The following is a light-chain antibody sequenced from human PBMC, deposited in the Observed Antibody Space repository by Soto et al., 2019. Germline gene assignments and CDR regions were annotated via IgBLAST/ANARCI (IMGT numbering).Light chain of an antibody. J-gene: IGKJ2*01. CDR3: QHYGSAVYT. V-gene: IGKV3-20*01. CDR1: QSVGSNY. CDR2: GAF. Sequence: DIVLTQSPGTLSLSPGERATLSCRASQSVGSNYLAWYQQKPGQAPRLLISGAFSRATGIPDRSSGSGSGTDFTLTITRLEPEDFAVYYCQHYGSAVYTFGPGTKLEIK.